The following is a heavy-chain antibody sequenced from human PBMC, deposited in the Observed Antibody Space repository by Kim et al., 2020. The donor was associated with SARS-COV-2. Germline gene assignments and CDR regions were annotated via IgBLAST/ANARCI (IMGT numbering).Heavy chain of an antibody. CDR3: ARESDSSGYFSAFDI. V-gene: IGHV3-48*02. J-gene: IGHJ3*02. D-gene: IGHD3-22*01. CDR2: ISSSSSTI. Sequence: GGSLRLSCAASGFTFSSYSMNWVRQAPGKGLEWVSYISSSSSTIYYADSVKGRFTISRDNAKNSLYLQMNSLRDEDTAVYYCARESDSSGYFSAFDIWGQGTMVTVSS. CDR1: GFTFSSYS.